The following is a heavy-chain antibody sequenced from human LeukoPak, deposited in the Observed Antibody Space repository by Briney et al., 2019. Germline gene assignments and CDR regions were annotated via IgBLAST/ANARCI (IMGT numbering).Heavy chain of an antibody. Sequence: ASVKVSCKASGYTFTSYLMHWVRQAPGQGLEWMGWINPNSGGTNYAQKFQGRVTMTRDTSISTAYMELSRLRSDDTAVYYCARDSYDSSGYSDYWGQGTLVTVSS. CDR3: ARDSYDSSGYSDY. CDR2: INPNSGGT. V-gene: IGHV1-2*02. CDR1: GYTFTSYL. J-gene: IGHJ4*02. D-gene: IGHD3-22*01.